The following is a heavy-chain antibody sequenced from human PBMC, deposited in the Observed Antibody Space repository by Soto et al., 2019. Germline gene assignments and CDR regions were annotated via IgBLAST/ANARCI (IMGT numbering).Heavy chain of an antibody. J-gene: IGHJ6*02. D-gene: IGHD4-4*01. Sequence: PSETLDLTCTVSGGTLGSYDGSWIRKKQGKGLEWIGYVFYTGRANYNSSLKSRVSISLDTSNYQFSLKLSSVTAADTAVYYCARDGDGRMTTNPYYYNGMDVWGPGTTVTGFS. CDR2: VFYTGRA. CDR1: GGTLGSYD. V-gene: IGHV4-59*01. CDR3: ARDGDGRMTTNPYYYNGMDV.